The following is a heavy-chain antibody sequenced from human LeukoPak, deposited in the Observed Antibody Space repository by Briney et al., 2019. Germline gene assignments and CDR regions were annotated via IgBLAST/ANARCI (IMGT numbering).Heavy chain of an antibody. V-gene: IGHV3-23*01. Sequence: GGSLRLSCAASGFTFSSYAMSWVRQAPGKGLEWVSAISGSGGSTYYADSVKGRFTISRDNSKNTLYLQMNSLRAEDTAVYYCAKDYSTRYCSGGSCYSLWYFDLWGRGTLVTVSS. CDR2: ISGSGGST. D-gene: IGHD2-15*01. CDR3: AKDYSTRYCSGGSCYSLWYFDL. J-gene: IGHJ2*01. CDR1: GFTFSSYA.